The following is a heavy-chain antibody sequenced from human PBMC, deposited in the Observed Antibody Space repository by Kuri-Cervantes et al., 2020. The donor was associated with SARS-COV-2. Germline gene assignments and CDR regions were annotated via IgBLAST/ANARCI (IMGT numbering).Heavy chain of an antibody. Sequence: SETLSLTCTVSCGSISSSSYYWGWIRQPPGKGLEWIGRIYYSGSTYYNPSLKSRVTISVDTSKNQFSLKLSSVTAADTAVYYCASVKYIDYYYYMDVWGKGTTVTVSS. CDR3: ASVKYIDYYYYMDV. V-gene: IGHV4-39*07. J-gene: IGHJ6*03. CDR2: IYYSGST. CDR1: CGSISSSSYY. D-gene: IGHD2-15*01.